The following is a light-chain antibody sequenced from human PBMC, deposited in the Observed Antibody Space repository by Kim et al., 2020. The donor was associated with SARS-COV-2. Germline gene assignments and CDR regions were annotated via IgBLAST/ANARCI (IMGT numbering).Light chain of an antibody. CDR2: GKD. J-gene: IGLJ2*01. Sequence: VALGQTVRITCQGDSLRSYYATWYQQKPGQAPKVVIYGKDNRPSGVLDRFSGSSSGNTAYLTITGTQAGDEADYYCNSRDSNDYVVFGGGTKVTVL. CDR1: SLRSYY. CDR3: NSRDSNDYVV. V-gene: IGLV3-19*01.